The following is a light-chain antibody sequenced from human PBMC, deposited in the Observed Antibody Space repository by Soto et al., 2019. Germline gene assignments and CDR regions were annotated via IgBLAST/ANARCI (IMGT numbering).Light chain of an antibody. CDR1: QAIRTA. J-gene: IGKJ1*01. CDR3: LLDFRYFWA. CDR2: AAS. Sequence: AIRLTQSPSSLSASVGDRVTITCRASQAIRTALGWYQQRPGKVPKLLIYAASTLQSGVPSRFSGSGSGTDFTLTISSLQTEDFATYYCLLDFRYFWAFGEGTKV. V-gene: IGKV1-6*01.